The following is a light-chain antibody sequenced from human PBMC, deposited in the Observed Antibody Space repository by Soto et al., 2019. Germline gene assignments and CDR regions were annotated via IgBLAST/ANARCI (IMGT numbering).Light chain of an antibody. Sequence: IVLTQYEANMSLSPGERATLSCRASQSVSSSYLAWYQRKPGQAPRLLIYGASSRATGIPDRFSGSGCGTDFSLTFSRLETEEFAENDCQLYGSLRAWTLAQGTKVDIK. CDR2: GAS. CDR1: QSVSSSY. J-gene: IGKJ1*01. CDR3: QLYGSLRAWT. V-gene: IGKV3-20*01.